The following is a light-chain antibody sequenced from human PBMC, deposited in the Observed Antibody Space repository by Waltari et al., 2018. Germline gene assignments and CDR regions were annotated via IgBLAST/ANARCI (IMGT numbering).Light chain of an antibody. V-gene: IGKV1-5*03. J-gene: IGKJ2*01. CDR1: QSVGTW. CDR3: QQYSSFST. CDR2: MAS. Sequence: IQITQSPSTLSASVGDRVTISCRASQSVGTWLAWYQQKPGKAPKLLIYMASSLDSGVPSRFSGSGSGTDFTLTISSLQPDDFATYSCQQYSSFSTFGQGTKV.